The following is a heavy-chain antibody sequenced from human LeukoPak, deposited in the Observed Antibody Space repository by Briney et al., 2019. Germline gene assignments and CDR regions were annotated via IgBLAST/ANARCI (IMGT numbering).Heavy chain of an antibody. Sequence: GGSLILSCAASGFTFSSYAMSWVRQPPGKGLEWVSAISGSGGSTYYADSVKGRFTISRDNSKNALYLQMNSLRAEDTAVYYCAKFTVVVATISYYYYYYGMDVWGQGTTVTVSS. J-gene: IGHJ6*02. V-gene: IGHV3-23*01. CDR3: AKFTVVVATISYYYYYYGMDV. D-gene: IGHD5-12*01. CDR2: ISGSGGST. CDR1: GFTFSSYA.